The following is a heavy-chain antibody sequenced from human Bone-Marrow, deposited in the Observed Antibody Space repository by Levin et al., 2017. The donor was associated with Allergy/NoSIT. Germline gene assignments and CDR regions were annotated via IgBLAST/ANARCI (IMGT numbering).Heavy chain of an antibody. CDR2: LDYRGSG. D-gene: IGHD2-21*02. J-gene: IGHJ4*02. Sequence: NPSETLSLTCSVSGDSISKYYWSWIRQPPGKGLEYIGYLDYRGSGSFNPSLKSRVTVSVDTPKNQFSLKLTSVTAADTAVYYCARAGDGSYYVGPNDFWGPGILVTVSS. CDR1: GDSISKYY. CDR3: ARAGDGSYYVGPNDF. V-gene: IGHV4-59*01.